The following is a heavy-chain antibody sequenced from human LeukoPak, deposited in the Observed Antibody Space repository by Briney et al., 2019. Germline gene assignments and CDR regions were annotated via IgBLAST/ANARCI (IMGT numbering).Heavy chain of an antibody. J-gene: IGHJ4*02. CDR3: AKAGNYYYDSSGYEFDY. Sequence: PGGSLRLSCAASEFIFSTYAMSWVRQAPGKGLEWVSAISNSANRIYYADSVKGRFTISRDNSKNTLYLQMNSLRAEDTAVYYCAKAGNYYYDSSGYEFDYWGQGTLVTVSS. CDR2: ISNSANRI. CDR1: EFIFSTYA. D-gene: IGHD3-22*01. V-gene: IGHV3-23*01.